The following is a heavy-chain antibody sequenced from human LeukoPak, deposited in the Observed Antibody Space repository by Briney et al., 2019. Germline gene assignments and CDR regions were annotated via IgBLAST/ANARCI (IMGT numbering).Heavy chain of an antibody. Sequence: ASVKVSCKASGFTFTSSVVQWVRQARRQRLEWIGWIVVGSGNTNYAQKFQERVTITRDMSTSTAYMELSSLRFEDTAVYYCAADRAGSYLRFVYWGQGTPVTVSS. CDR2: IVVGSGNT. V-gene: IGHV1-58*01. CDR1: GFTFTSSV. CDR3: AADRAGSYLRFVY. D-gene: IGHD3-10*01. J-gene: IGHJ4*02.